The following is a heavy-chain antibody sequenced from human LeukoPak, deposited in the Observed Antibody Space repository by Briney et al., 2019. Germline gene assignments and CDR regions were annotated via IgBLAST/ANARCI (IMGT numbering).Heavy chain of an antibody. CDR3: ARVTRQAYFDY. D-gene: IGHD3-16*01. V-gene: IGHV4-59*01. CDR2: IYYSGST. CDR1: GGSISSYY. Sequence: SETLSLTCTVSGGSISSYYWSWIRQPPGKGLEWIGYIYYSGSTNYNPSPKSRVTISVDTSKNQFSLKLSSVTAADTAVYYCARVTRQAYFDYWGQGTLVTVSS. J-gene: IGHJ4*02.